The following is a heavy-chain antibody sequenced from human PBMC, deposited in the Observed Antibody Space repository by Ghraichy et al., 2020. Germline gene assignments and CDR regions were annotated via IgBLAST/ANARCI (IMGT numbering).Heavy chain of an antibody. J-gene: IGHJ6*03. CDR3: ARLRYYYDSSGYQIPYYYYYYMDV. V-gene: IGHV4-39*01. Sequence: SETLSLTCTVSGGSISSSSYYWGWIRQPPGKGLEWIGSIYYSGSTYYNPSLKSRVTISVDTSKNQFSPKLSSVTAAETAVYYCARLRYYYDSSGYQIPYYYYYYMDVWGKGTTVTVSS. CDR2: IYYSGST. D-gene: IGHD3-22*01. CDR1: GGSISSSSYY.